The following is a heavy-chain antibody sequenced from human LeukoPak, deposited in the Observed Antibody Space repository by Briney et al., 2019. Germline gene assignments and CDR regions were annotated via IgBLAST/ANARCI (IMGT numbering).Heavy chain of an antibody. Sequence: PSETLSLTCAVYGGSFRGYYWSWIRQPPGKGLEWIGEINHSGRTNYNPSLRSRVTISVDTSKNQFSLKLSSVTAADTAVYHCARAGDSSGYADYWDQGSLVTVSS. V-gene: IGHV4-34*01. J-gene: IGHJ4*02. CDR3: ARAGDSSGYADY. D-gene: IGHD3-22*01. CDR2: INHSGRT. CDR1: GGSFRGYY.